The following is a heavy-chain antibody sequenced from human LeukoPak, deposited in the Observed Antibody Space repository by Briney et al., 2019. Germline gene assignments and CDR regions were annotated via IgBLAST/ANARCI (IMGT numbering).Heavy chain of an antibody. CDR2: INPKSGGT. J-gene: IGHJ5*02. D-gene: IGHD1-1*01. V-gene: IGHV1-2*02. CDR1: GYIFTTYY. Sequence: ASVKVSCKASGYIFTTYYMHWVRQAPGQGLEWMGWINPKSGGTNYAQNFQGRVTMTRDTIINTAYMELSRLRSDDTAVYYCARNDWNDPWFDPWGQGTLVTVSS. CDR3: ARNDWNDPWFDP.